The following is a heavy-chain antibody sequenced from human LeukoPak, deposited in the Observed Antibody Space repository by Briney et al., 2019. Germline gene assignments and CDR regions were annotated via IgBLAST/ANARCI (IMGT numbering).Heavy chain of an antibody. CDR3: ANHYACSSLPEYFQH. J-gene: IGHJ1*01. CDR2: INAGNGNT. CDR1: GYTFTSYA. Sequence: ASVKVSCKASGYTFTSYAMHWVRQPPGQRLEWMGWINAGNGNTKYSQKFQGRVTITRDTSASTAYMELSSLRSEDTAVYYCANHYACSSLPEYFQHWGQGTLVTVSS. D-gene: IGHD6-13*01. V-gene: IGHV1-3*01.